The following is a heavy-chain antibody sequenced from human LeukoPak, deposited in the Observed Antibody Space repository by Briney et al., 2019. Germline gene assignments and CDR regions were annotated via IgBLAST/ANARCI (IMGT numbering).Heavy chain of an antibody. D-gene: IGHD6-13*01. J-gene: IGHJ1*01. CDR2: IYPGDSDT. Sequence: GESLKISCKGSGYSFTSYWIGWVRQMPGKGLEWMGIIYPGDSDTRYSPSFQGQVTISADKSISTAYLQWSSLKASDTAMYYCARTADFGYSSSWYAQETEYFQHWGQGTLVTVSS. CDR3: ARTADFGYSSSWYAQETEYFQH. CDR1: GYSFTSYW. V-gene: IGHV5-51*01.